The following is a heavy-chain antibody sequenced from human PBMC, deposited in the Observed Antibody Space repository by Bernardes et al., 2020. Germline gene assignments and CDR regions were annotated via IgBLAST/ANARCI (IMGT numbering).Heavy chain of an antibody. CDR1: GYSFTSYW. V-gene: IGHV5-51*01. D-gene: IGHD3-9*01. J-gene: IGHJ4*02. CDR2: IYPGDSDT. CDR3: ARQADILTGYSVIDY. Sequence: GESLKISCKGSGYSFTSYWIGWVRQMPGKGLEWMGIIYPGDSDTRYSPSFQGQVTISADKSISTAYLQWSSLKASDTAMYYCARQADILTGYSVIDYWGQGTLVTVSS.